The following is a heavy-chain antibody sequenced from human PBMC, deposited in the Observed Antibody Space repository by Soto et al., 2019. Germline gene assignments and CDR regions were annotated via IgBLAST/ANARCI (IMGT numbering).Heavy chain of an antibody. D-gene: IGHD3-22*01. CDR2: ISSSSSYI. Sequence: GGSLRLSCAASGFLFRTYSMNWVRQAPGKGLEWVSSISSSSSYIYYADSVKGRFTISRDNVNSLVHLQMNSLRAEDTAVYYCARDIDPYFYDSGGYYYADAFQIWGQGTMVTVSS. CDR1: GFLFRTYS. J-gene: IGHJ3*02. V-gene: IGHV3-21*06. CDR3: ARDIDPYFYDSGGYYYADAFQI.